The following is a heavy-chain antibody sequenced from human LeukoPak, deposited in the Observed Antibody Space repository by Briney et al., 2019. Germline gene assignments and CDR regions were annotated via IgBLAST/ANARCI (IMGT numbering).Heavy chain of an antibody. J-gene: IGHJ4*02. D-gene: IGHD4-23*01. Sequence: GGSLRPSCAASGLTFSSHWMHWVRQAPGKGLVWVSRIASDGSSTTYADSVKGRFSISRDNAKNTLYLQMNSLRVEDTAVYYCARGRPHGNDYWGQGTLVTVSS. CDR2: IASDGSST. CDR1: GLTFSSHW. V-gene: IGHV3-74*01. CDR3: ARGRPHGNDY.